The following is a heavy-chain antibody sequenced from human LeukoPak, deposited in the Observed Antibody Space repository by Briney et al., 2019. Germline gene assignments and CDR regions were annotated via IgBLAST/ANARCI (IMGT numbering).Heavy chain of an antibody. CDR1: GGSISSSSYY. D-gene: IGHD3-3*01. CDR2: IYYSVST. CDR3: ASTYPYYDFWSGYYESGYYFDY. V-gene: IGHV4-39*01. Sequence: SETLSLACTLSGGSISSSSYYWGWIRQPPGKGQEWTGSIYYSVSTYYNPSLKSRVTISVDTSKHQFSLKLSSVTAADTGVYYCASTYPYYDFWSGYYESGYYFDYWGQGTLVTVSS. J-gene: IGHJ4*02.